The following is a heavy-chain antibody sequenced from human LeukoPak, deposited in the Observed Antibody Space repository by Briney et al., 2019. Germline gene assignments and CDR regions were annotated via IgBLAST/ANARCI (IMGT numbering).Heavy chain of an antibody. Sequence: GESLKISCKGSGYSFTSYWIGWVRQKPGKGLEWMGIIYPGDSDTRYSPSFQGQVTISADKSISTASLQWSSLKASDTAMYYCARHLPIAVAGTLPLGFDYWGQGTLVTVSS. V-gene: IGHV5-51*01. CDR2: IYPGDSDT. CDR1: GYSFTSYW. CDR3: ARHLPIAVAGTLPLGFDY. D-gene: IGHD6-19*01. J-gene: IGHJ4*02.